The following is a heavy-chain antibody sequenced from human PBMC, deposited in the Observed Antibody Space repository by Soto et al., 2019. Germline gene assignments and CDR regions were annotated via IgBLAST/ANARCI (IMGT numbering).Heavy chain of an antibody. D-gene: IGHD2-2*01. CDR3: ARARDIVVVPAANDAFDI. V-gene: IGHV1-3*01. CDR1: GYTFTSYA. CDR2: INAGNGNT. Sequence: GASVKVSCKASGYTFTSYAMHWVRQAPGQRLEWMGWINAGNGNTKYSQKFQGRVTITRDTSASTAYMELSSLRSEDTAVYYCARARDIVVVPAANDAFDIWGQGTMVTVSS. J-gene: IGHJ3*02.